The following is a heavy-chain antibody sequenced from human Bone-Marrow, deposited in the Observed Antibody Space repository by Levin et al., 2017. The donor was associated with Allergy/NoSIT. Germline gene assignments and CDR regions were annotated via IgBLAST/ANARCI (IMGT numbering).Heavy chain of an antibody. CDR2: VSSEGTVK. J-gene: IGHJ4*02. Sequence: GGSLRLSCSASGFTFSSHGMHWVRQAPGKGLEWVAIVSSEGTVKYYGDSVKGRFTISRDNSQNTLYLQMNSLRTEDTAVYFCAKDWGSGTAYCFDSWGQGTLVTVSS. CDR1: GFTFSSHG. CDR3: AKDWGSGTAYCFDS. V-gene: IGHV3-30*18. D-gene: IGHD3-10*01.